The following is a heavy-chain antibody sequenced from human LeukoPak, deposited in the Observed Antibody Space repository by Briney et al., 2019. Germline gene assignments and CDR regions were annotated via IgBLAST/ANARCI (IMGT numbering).Heavy chain of an antibody. CDR2: IHPNGYS. CDR3: AIECCFDGNIYSKGFEY. CDR1: GYIFTGYY. Sequence: ASVTVSCKTSGYIFTGYYLHWLRQAPGQGLEWLGCIHPNGYSEPAPIFRGRVTMTRDTSLSTAYMDLSTLKSDDTAVYYCAIECCFDGNIYSKGFEYWGLGTVVTVSS. V-gene: IGHV1-2*02. D-gene: IGHD3-10*01. J-gene: IGHJ4*02.